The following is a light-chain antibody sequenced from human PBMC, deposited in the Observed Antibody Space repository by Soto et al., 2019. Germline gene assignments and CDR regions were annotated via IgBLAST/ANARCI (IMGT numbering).Light chain of an antibody. CDR1: QGVSSY. CDR2: DAS. J-gene: IGKJ2*02. CDR3: QQRSNWHPGT. Sequence: EIVLTQSPATLSLSPGERAALCCRASQGVSSYLAWYQQKPGQAPRLLIYDASNRATGIPARFSGSGPGTDFTLTISSLEPEDFAVYYCQQRSNWHPGTFGQGTKLEIK. V-gene: IGKV3D-11*01.